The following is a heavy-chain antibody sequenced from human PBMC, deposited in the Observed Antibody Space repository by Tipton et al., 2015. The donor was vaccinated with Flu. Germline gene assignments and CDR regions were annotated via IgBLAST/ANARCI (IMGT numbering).Heavy chain of an antibody. D-gene: IGHD2-21*01. J-gene: IGHJ4*02. CDR1: GFTFISYD. Sequence: QSGAEVKKPGASVKVSCKASGFTFISYDIIWVRQAAGQGLEWMGWVNPNSANTGYAQKFQGRVTMTTNTSISTAYMELSSLRSEDTAVYYCARGLLSDYWGQGTLVTVSS. CDR2: VNPNSANT. V-gene: IGHV1-8*01. CDR3: ARGLLSDY.